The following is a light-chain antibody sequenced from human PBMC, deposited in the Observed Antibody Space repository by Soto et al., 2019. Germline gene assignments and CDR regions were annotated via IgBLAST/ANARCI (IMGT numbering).Light chain of an antibody. V-gene: IGKV1-8*01. Sequence: IRLTQFPSSLSSSTGDRVTITCRASQGISSYYAWYQQKPGKDPKLLIYAASTLQSGVPSRFSGSGSGTDFTLIISCLQSEDFATYYCQQYYSYPLTFGQGTKVDIK. CDR1: QGISSY. CDR3: QQYYSYPLT. CDR2: AAS. J-gene: IGKJ1*01.